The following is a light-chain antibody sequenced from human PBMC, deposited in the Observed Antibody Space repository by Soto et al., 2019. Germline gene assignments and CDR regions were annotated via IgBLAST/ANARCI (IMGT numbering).Light chain of an antibody. J-gene: IGKJ2*01. V-gene: IGKV3-11*01. CDR3: QQYDTSPYT. CDR2: DAS. Sequence: EIVLTQSPATLSLSPGERATLSCRASQSVSSYLAWYQQKPGQAPRLLIYDASNTATGIPARFSGSGSGTDFTLTISSLEPEDFAVYYCQQYDTSPYTFGQGTKLEFK. CDR1: QSVSSY.